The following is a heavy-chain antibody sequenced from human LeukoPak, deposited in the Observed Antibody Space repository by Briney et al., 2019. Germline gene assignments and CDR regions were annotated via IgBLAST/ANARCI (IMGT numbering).Heavy chain of an antibody. CDR2: IRSKAYGGTT. J-gene: IGHJ4*02. CDR1: GFTLGDYA. V-gene: IGHV3-49*04. D-gene: IGHD3-10*01. CDR3: SRGRGAYYSDY. Sequence: AGGSLRLSCTASGFTLGDYAMSWVRQAPGKGLGWVTFIRSKAYGGTTEYAASVKGRFTISRDDSKSIAYLQMNSLKTEDTAVYYCSRGRGAYYSDYWGQGTLVTVSS.